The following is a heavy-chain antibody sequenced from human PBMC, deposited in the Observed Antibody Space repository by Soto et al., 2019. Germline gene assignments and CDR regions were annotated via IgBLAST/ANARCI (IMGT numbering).Heavy chain of an antibody. J-gene: IGHJ4*02. V-gene: IGHV3-48*01. Sequence: GGSLRVSWAASGFIFSTYSMNWVRQAPGKGLEWISYISSSSNVRYYADSVNGRFTISRDNAKNSLYLQMNSLRAEDTAFYYCARDLLYYYGSGVWDYWGQGVPVTVSS. CDR1: GFIFSTYS. CDR2: ISSSSNVR. D-gene: IGHD3-10*01. CDR3: ARDLLYYYGSGVWDY.